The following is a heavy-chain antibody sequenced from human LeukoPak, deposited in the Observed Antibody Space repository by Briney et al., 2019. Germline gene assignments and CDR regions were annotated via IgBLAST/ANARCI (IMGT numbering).Heavy chain of an antibody. CDR2: ISSSSSYI. CDR1: GFTFSSYS. CDR3: ARGFPLVATDAFDI. D-gene: IGHD5-12*01. J-gene: IGHJ3*02. V-gene: IGHV3-21*01. Sequence: TPGGSLRLSCAASGFTFSSYSMNWVRQAPGKGLEWVSSISSSSSYIYYADSVKGRFTISRDNAKNSLYLQMNSLRAEDTAVYYSARGFPLVATDAFDIWGQGTMVTVSS.